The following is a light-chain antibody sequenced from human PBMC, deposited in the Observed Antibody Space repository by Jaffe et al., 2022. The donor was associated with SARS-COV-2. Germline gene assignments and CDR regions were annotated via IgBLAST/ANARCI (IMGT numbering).Light chain of an antibody. J-gene: IGLJ1*01. CDR1: ALPKHY. CDR3: QSADSSETYV. CDR2: KDS. Sequence: SYELTQPPSVSVSPGQTARITCSGDALPKHYAYWYQQKPGQAPVLVIYKDSERPSGIPERFSGSSSGTTVTLTISGVQAEDEADYYCQSADSSETYVFGTGTKVSVL. V-gene: IGLV3-25*03.